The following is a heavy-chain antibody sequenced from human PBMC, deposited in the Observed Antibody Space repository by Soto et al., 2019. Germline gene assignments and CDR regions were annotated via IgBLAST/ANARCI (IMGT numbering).Heavy chain of an antibody. J-gene: IGHJ6*02. Sequence: PGGSLRLSCAASGFTFSDYYMSWIRQAPGKGLEWVSYISSSSSYTNYADSVKGRFTISRDNAKNSLYLQMNSLRAEDTAVYYCARDSQGAAVAGGYYYGMDVWGQGTTVTVSS. D-gene: IGHD6-19*01. V-gene: IGHV3-11*06. CDR2: ISSSSSYT. CDR1: GFTFSDYY. CDR3: ARDSQGAAVAGGYYYGMDV.